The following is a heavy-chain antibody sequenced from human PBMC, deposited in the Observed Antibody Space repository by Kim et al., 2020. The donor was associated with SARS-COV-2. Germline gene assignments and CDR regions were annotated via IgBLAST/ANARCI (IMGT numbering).Heavy chain of an antibody. Sequence: TTYNPSLKSRVTISVDTAKNQLSLKLSSVTAADTAVYYCARVRGIGNFDYWGQGTLVTVSS. CDR2: T. V-gene: IGHV4-34*09. D-gene: IGHD3-16*01. CDR3: ARVRGIGNFDY. J-gene: IGHJ4*02.